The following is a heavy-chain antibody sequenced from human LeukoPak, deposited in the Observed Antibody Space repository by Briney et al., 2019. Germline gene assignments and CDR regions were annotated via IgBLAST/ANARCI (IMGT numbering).Heavy chain of an antibody. CDR1: GFTFSSYG. J-gene: IGHJ6*03. CDR3: AKVGPSLVRGLIRGGARYYYNYMDV. D-gene: IGHD3-10*01. Sequence: GGSLRLSCAASGFTFSSYGMSWVRQAPGKGLEWVSAISGNGGSTYYADSVKGRFAISRDTSKNTLYLQMNSLRAEDTAVYYCAKVGPSLVRGLIRGGARYYYNYMDVWGKGTTVTISS. V-gene: IGHV3-23*01. CDR2: ISGNGGST.